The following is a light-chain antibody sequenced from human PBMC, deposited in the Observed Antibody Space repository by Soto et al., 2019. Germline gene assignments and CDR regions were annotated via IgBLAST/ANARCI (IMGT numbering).Light chain of an antibody. V-gene: IGLV1-47*01. CDR3: AAWDDSLSGVV. Sequence: QSVLTQPHSASGTPGQRVTISCSGSSSNIGSNYVYWYQQLPGTAPKLLIYRTNQRPSGVPDRFSGSKSGTSASLAISGLRSEYEADYYCAAWDDSLSGVVFGGGTKVTVL. CDR2: RTN. J-gene: IGLJ2*01. CDR1: SSNIGSNY.